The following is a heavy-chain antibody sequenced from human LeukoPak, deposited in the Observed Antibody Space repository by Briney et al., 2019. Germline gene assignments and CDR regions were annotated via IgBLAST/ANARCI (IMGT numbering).Heavy chain of an antibody. CDR2: IYYSGST. J-gene: IGHJ4*02. CDR1: GGSISSYY. CDR3: ARKSGGYSSGWYGVDY. D-gene: IGHD6-19*01. Sequence: SETLSLTCTVSGGSISSYYWSWIRRPPGKGLEWIGYIYYSGSTNYNPSLKSRVTISVDTSKNQFSLKLSSVTAADTAVYYCARKSGGYSSGWYGVDYWGQGTLVTVSS. V-gene: IGHV4-59*01.